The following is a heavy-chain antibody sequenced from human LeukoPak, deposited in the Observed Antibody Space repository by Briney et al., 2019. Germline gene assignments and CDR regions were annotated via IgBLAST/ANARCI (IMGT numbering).Heavy chain of an antibody. Sequence: GGSLRLSCAASGFTFSTYWMNWVRQAPGKGLEWVSAYRYSGGNTYYADSVKGRFTISRDNSKNTLYLQMNSLRAEDSAVYYCAKSKYGSGWYGEAYYFDYWGQGTLVTVSS. J-gene: IGHJ4*02. CDR2: YRYSGGNT. D-gene: IGHD6-19*01. CDR1: GFTFSTYW. CDR3: AKSKYGSGWYGEAYYFDY. V-gene: IGHV3-23*01.